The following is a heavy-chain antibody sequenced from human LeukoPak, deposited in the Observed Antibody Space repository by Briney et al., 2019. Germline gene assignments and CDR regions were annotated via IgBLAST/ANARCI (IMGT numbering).Heavy chain of an antibody. CDR3: ARVDDYGIYFDY. V-gene: IGHV4-59*01. J-gene: IGHJ4*02. CDR2: IYYSGST. Sequence: PSETLSLTCTVSGGSISSYYWSWIRQPPGKGLEWIGYIYYSGSTNYNPSLKSRVTISVDTSKNQFSLKLSSVTAADTAVYYCARVDDYGIYFDYWGQGTLVTVSS. D-gene: IGHD4-17*01. CDR1: GGSISSYY.